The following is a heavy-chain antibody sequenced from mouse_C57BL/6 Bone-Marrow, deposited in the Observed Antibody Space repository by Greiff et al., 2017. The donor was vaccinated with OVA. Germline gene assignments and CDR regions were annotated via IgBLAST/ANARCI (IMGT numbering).Heavy chain of an antibody. Sequence: VQLQQSGAELVKPGASVKLSCKASGYTFTSYWMQWVKQRPGQGLEWIGEIDPSDSYTNYNQKFKGKATLTVDTSSSTAYMQLSSLTSEDSAVYYCARSLSPWYFDVWGTGTTVTVSS. CDR1: GYTFTSYW. CDR2: IDPSDSYT. J-gene: IGHJ1*03. CDR3: ARSLSPWYFDV. V-gene: IGHV1-50*01. D-gene: IGHD6-5*01.